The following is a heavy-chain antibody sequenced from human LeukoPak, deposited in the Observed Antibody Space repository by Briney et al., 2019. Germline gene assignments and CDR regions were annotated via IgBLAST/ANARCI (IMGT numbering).Heavy chain of an antibody. CDR2: IYHSGST. CDR1: GGSISSGGYS. J-gene: IGHJ5*02. V-gene: IGHV4-30-2*01. Sequence: PSETLSLTCAVSGGSISSGGYSWSWIRQPPGKGLEWIGYIYHSGSTYYNPSLKSRVTISVDRSKNQFSLKLSSVTAAVTAVYYCARVGGQGFDPWGQGTLVTVSS. CDR3: ARVGGQGFDP. D-gene: IGHD3-16*01.